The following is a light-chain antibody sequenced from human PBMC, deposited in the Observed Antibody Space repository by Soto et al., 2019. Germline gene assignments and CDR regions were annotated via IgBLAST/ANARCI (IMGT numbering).Light chain of an antibody. CDR1: SSDVGGYNY. J-gene: IGLJ2*01. V-gene: IGLV2-11*01. CDR2: DVS. Sequence: QSALTQPRSVSGSPGQSVTISCTGTSSDVGGYNYVSWYQQHPGKAPKLMIYDVSKRPSGVPDRFSGSKSSNTASLTISGLHDEDEADYYCCSSAGSYVVFGGGTKLTVL. CDR3: CSSAGSYVV.